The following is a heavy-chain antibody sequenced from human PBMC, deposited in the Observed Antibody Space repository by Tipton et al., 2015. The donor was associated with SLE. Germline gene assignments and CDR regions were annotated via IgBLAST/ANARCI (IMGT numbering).Heavy chain of an antibody. J-gene: IGHJ3*02. V-gene: IGHV4-59*01. CDR1: GGSISTYY. D-gene: IGHD3-3*01. CDR2: IYYSGNT. CDR3: AGVRSDLWNGYPDAFDI. Sequence: TLSLTCTVSGGSISTYYWSWIRQPPGQGLEWIGYIYYSGNTNYNPSLKSRVTISLNSSKYQFSLKVTPVTAADTAVYYFAGVRSDLWNGYPDAFDIWGLGTMGTVSS.